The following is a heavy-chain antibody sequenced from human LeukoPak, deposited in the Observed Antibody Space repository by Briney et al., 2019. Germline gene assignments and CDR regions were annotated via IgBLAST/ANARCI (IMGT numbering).Heavy chain of an antibody. CDR1: GFTFSSYA. CDR3: AKDPVSGWYLWFDP. Sequence: GRSLRLSCAASGFTFSSYAMHWVRQAPGKGLEWVGRIKSKTDGGAIDYAAPVKGRFTISRDDSKNTLYLQMNSLRAEDTAVYYCAKDPVSGWYLWFDPWGQGTLVTVSS. J-gene: IGHJ5*02. D-gene: IGHD6-19*01. V-gene: IGHV3-15*01. CDR2: IKSKTDGGAI.